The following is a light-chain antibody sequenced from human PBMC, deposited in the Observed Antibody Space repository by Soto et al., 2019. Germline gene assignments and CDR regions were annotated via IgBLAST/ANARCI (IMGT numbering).Light chain of an antibody. V-gene: IGLV2-11*01. J-gene: IGLJ1*01. CDR1: SADVGDYDF. CDR2: DVT. CDR3: CSYAGGRYV. Sequence: QSALTQPRSVSGSPGQSVTISCTGTSADVGDYDFVSWYQQLPGKAPKLMIFDVTKRPSGVPHRFSGSKSDNTASLTISGLQGEDEADYYCCSYAGGRYVFGTGTKVTVL.